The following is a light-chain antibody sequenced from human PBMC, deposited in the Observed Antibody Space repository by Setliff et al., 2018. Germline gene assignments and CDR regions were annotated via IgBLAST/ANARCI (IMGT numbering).Light chain of an antibody. V-gene: IGLV2-23*02. CDR1: SSDVGSYNL. J-gene: IGLJ2*01. CDR3: CSYAGSRTYVI. CDR2: EVS. Sequence: QSVLTQPASVSGSPGQSITISRTGTSSDVGSYNLVSWYQQFPGKAPKLMIYEVSKRPSGVSNRFSGSKSGNTASLTISGLQAEDEADYYCCSYAGSRTYVIFGGGTKVTVL.